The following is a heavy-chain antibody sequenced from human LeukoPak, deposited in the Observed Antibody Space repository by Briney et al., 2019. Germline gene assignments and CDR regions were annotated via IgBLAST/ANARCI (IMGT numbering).Heavy chain of an antibody. CDR3: AKDFSGSGWYYFHY. D-gene: IGHD6-19*01. J-gene: IGHJ4*02. V-gene: IGHV3-30*02. Sequence: GGSLSLSRAASGFTLSSYGMHWVRQAPGKGLEWVAFIRYDGSNKYYADSVKGRFTISRDNSKNTLYLQMNSLRAEDTVVYYCAKDFSGSGWYYFHYWGQATLVTVSS. CDR2: IRYDGSNK. CDR1: GFTLSSYG.